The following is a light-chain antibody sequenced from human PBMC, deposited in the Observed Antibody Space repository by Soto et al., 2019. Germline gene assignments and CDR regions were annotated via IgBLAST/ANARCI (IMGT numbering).Light chain of an antibody. Sequence: QPVLTQSPSASGTPGQRVTISCSGSSSNIGSNTVNWYQQLPGTAPKLLIYSNNQRPSGVPDRFSGSKSGTSASLAFSGLQSEDEADYYCAAWDDSLNGRVFGGGTKVTVL. J-gene: IGLJ3*02. CDR1: SSNIGSNT. CDR3: AAWDDSLNGRV. CDR2: SNN. V-gene: IGLV1-44*01.